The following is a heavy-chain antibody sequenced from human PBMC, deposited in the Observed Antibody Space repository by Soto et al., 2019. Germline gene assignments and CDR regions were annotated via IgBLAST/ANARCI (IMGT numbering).Heavy chain of an antibody. Sequence: KAPRVTLASNASRWAQHATKKGLEWMGWISAYNGNTNYAQKLQGRVTMTTDTSTSTAYMELRSLRSDDTAVYYCARDLWGTGSSSGYNWFDPWGQGTLVTVSS. D-gene: IGHD6-6*01. CDR1: RVTLASNA. J-gene: IGHJ5*02. CDR2: ISAYNGNT. CDR3: ARDLWGTGSSSGYNWFDP. V-gene: IGHV1-18*01.